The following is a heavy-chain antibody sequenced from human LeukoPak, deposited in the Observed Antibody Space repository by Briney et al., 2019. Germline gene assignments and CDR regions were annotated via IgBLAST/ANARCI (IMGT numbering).Heavy chain of an antibody. D-gene: IGHD2-15*01. V-gene: IGHV4-59*01. Sequence: SETLSLTCTVSGGTISSYYWNWVRQPPGKGLEWLGYIYYTGGTNSNPSLKSRVTISVDTSKNQFSLRLTSVTAADTAVFYCARDRGIRYFDSWGQGTLVTVSS. J-gene: IGHJ4*02. CDR3: ARDRGIRYFDS. CDR1: GGTISSYY. CDR2: IYYTGGT.